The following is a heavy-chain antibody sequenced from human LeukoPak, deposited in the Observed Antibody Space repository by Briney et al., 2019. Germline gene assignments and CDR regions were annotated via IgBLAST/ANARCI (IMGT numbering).Heavy chain of an antibody. J-gene: IGHJ4*02. CDR1: GFTLSTYA. CDR3: ARTRYSSSWYDRYFDY. Sequence: PGGSLRLSCAASGFTLSTYAMSWVRQTPGKGLEWVAATSSSDAGTYHADSVRGRFTLSRDNSKNTLSLQMKSLRAEDTAVYYCARTRYSSSWYDRYFDYWGQGTLVTVPS. CDR2: TSSSDAGT. V-gene: IGHV3-23*01. D-gene: IGHD6-13*01.